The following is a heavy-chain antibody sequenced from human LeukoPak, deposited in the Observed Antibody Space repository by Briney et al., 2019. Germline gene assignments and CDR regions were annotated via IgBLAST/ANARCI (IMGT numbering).Heavy chain of an antibody. CDR2: ISSSSSYI. D-gene: IGHD4-17*01. Sequence: PGGSLRLSCAASGFTFSSYSMNWVRQAPGKGLEWVSSISSSSSYIYYADPVKGRFTISRDNAKNSLYLRMNSLRAEDTAVYYCARDDYGDYVYYYGMDVWGQGTTVTVSS. V-gene: IGHV3-21*01. J-gene: IGHJ6*02. CDR3: ARDDYGDYVYYYGMDV. CDR1: GFTFSSYS.